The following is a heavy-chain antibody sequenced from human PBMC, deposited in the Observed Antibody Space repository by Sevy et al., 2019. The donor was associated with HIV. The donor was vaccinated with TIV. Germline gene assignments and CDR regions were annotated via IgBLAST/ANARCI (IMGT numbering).Heavy chain of an antibody. D-gene: IGHD5-12*01. CDR3: ANKRGYSHGPFDY. CDR2: IHYTGDT. J-gene: IGHJ4*02. Sequence: SETLSLTCTVSGGSLSSSDSYWSWIRQPPGKGLEWLGYIHYTGDTYYNPFLKSRVAMSVDTSEEQFSLRLSFLTAADTALYYCANKRGYSHGPFDYWGQGILVTVSS. CDR1: GGSLSSSDSY. V-gene: IGHV4-30-4*01.